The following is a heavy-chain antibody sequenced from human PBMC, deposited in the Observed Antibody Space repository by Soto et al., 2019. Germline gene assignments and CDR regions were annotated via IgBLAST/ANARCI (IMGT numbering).Heavy chain of an antibody. CDR2: ISWNSGSI. CDR3: AKDISAGGSSSWYPADAFDI. CDR1: GFTFDDYA. J-gene: IGHJ3*02. Sequence: GGSLRLSCAASGFTFDDYAMHWVRQAPGKGLEWVSGISWNSGSIGYADSVKGRFTISRDNAKNSLYLQMNSLRAEDTALYYCAKDISAGGSSSWYPADAFDIWGQGTMVTVSS. V-gene: IGHV3-9*01. D-gene: IGHD6-13*01.